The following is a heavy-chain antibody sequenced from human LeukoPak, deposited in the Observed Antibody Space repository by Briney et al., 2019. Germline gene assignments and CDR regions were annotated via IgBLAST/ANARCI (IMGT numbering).Heavy chain of an antibody. CDR3: ARDNPEYSSGWYTFDY. Sequence: GGSLRLSCAASGFTFSSYSMNWIRQAPGKGLEWVSYISSSGNTIYYADSVKGRFTISRDNAKNSLYLQMNSLRAEDTAVYYCARDNPEYSSGWYTFDYWGQGTLVTVSS. V-gene: IGHV3-48*04. CDR2: ISSSGNTI. CDR1: GFTFSSYS. J-gene: IGHJ4*02. D-gene: IGHD6-19*01.